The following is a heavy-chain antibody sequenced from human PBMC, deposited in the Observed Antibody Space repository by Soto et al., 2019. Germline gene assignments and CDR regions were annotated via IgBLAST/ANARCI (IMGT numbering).Heavy chain of an antibody. Sequence: GESLKISCKGSGYSFTSYWIGWVRQMPGKGLEWMGIIYPGDSDTRYSPSFQGQVTISADKSISTAYLQWSSLKASDTAMYYCARLPVVAAQVGDFDIWGQGTVVTVSS. CDR3: ARLPVVAAQVGDFDI. J-gene: IGHJ3*02. CDR2: IYPGDSDT. D-gene: IGHD2-15*01. CDR1: GYSFTSYW. V-gene: IGHV5-51*01.